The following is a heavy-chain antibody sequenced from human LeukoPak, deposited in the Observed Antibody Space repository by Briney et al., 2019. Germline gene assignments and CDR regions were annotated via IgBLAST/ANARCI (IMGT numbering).Heavy chain of an antibody. V-gene: IGHV4-39*07. Sequence: PSETLSLTCTVSGGSISSSSYYWGWIRQPPGKGLEWIGSIYYSGSTYYNPSLKSRVTISVDTSKNQFSLKLSSVTAADTAVYYCARVPLGVGATLFYFDYWGQGTLVTVSS. CDR1: GGSISSSSYY. CDR2: IYYSGST. CDR3: ARVPLGVGATLFYFDY. J-gene: IGHJ4*02. D-gene: IGHD1-26*01.